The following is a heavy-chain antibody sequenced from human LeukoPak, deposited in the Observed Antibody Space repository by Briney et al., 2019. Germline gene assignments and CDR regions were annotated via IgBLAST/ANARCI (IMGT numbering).Heavy chain of an antibody. CDR2: ISGSGGST. V-gene: IGHV3-23*01. Sequence: GGSLRLSCAASGFTFGSYAMSWVRQAPGKGLEWVSGISGSGGSTYYADSVKGRFTISGDNSKNTLYLQMNSLRAEDTTVYYCANQPRYYDSSGQLDYWGQGTLVTVSS. CDR3: ANQPRYYDSSGQLDY. D-gene: IGHD3-22*01. CDR1: GFTFGSYA. J-gene: IGHJ4*02.